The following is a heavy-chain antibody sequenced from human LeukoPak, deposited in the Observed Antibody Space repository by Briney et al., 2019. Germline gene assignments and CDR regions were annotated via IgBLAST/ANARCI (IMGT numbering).Heavy chain of an antibody. Sequence: SETLSLTCTVSGGSISSSSYYWGWIRQPPGKGLEWIGSIYYSGSTYYNPTLKSRVTISVDTSKNQFSLKLSSVTAADTAVYYCAKDSYYDYVWGSYRYTNQFDYWGQGTLVTVSS. D-gene: IGHD3-16*02. J-gene: IGHJ4*02. CDR2: IYYSGST. V-gene: IGHV4-39*07. CDR3: AKDSYYDYVWGSYRYTNQFDY. CDR1: GGSISSSSYY.